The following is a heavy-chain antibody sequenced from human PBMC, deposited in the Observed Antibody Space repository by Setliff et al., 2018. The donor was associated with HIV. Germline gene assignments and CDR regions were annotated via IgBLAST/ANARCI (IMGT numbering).Heavy chain of an antibody. CDR1: GGSISSGTYY. J-gene: IGHJ4*02. CDR3: ARRKSGSSYRFFNY. V-gene: IGHV4-39*07. D-gene: IGHD3-16*02. Sequence: PSETLSLTCSVSGGSISSGTYYWGWIRQPPGKGLEWIGSMSHSGSTLYNPSLKSRVTLSVNPSNNQFSLNLTSVTAADTAVYYCARRKSGSSYRFFNYWGLGSLVTVSS. CDR2: MSHSGST.